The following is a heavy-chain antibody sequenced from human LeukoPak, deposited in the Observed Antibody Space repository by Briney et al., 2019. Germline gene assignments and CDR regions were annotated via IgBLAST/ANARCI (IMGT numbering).Heavy chain of an antibody. D-gene: IGHD5-24*01. J-gene: IGHJ4*02. Sequence: SETLSLTCTVSGGSIGSYYWSWIRQPPGKGLEWIGYIYYSGSTYYNPSLRSRVTISVDTSKNQFSLKLSSVTAADTAVYYCARVVDGYPNGYYFDYWGQGTLVTVSS. CDR1: GGSIGSYY. CDR2: IYYSGST. CDR3: ARVVDGYPNGYYFDY. V-gene: IGHV4-59*01.